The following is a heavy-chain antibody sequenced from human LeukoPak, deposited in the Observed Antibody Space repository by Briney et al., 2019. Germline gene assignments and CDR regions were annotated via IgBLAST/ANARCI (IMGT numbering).Heavy chain of an antibody. J-gene: IGHJ4*02. D-gene: IGHD6-13*01. Sequence: GESLKISCKASGYSFTSFWIGWVRQMPGKGLEWLGIIYPGDSDTRYSPSFQGQVTISADKSINTAYLQWSSLKTSDTAMYYCARYGSSWPFDFWAREPWSPSLQ. CDR3: ARYGSSWPFDF. CDR1: GYSFTSFW. V-gene: IGHV5-51*01. CDR2: IYPGDSDT.